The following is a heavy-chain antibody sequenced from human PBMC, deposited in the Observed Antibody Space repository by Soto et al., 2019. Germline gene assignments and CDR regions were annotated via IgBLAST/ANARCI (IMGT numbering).Heavy chain of an antibody. D-gene: IGHD2-21*01. CDR1: GGSVSSGSYY. Sequence: SETLSLTCTVSGGSVSSGSYYWSWIRQPPGKGLEWIGYIYYSGSTNYNPSLKSRVTISVDTSKNQFSLKLSSVTAAGTAVYYCARELTCGGECYSGLDYWGQGTLVTVAS. V-gene: IGHV4-61*01. J-gene: IGHJ4*02. CDR2: IYYSGST. CDR3: ARELTCGGECYSGLDY.